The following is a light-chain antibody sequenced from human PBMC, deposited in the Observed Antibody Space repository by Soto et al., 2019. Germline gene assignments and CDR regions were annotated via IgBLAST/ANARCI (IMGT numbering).Light chain of an antibody. CDR2: DVS. CDR3: SSYTSSSTYV. J-gene: IGLJ1*01. V-gene: IGLV2-14*01. CDR1: SSDVGGYNY. Sequence: QSALTQPASVSGSPGQSITISCTGTSSDVGGYNYVSWCQQHPGKAPKLMIYDVSNRPSGVSNRFSGSKSGNTASLTISGLQAVDEADYYCSSYTSSSTYVFGTGTKLTVL.